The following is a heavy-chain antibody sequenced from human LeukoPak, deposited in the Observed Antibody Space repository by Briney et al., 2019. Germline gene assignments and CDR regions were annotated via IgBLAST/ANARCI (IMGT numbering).Heavy chain of an antibody. Sequence: GGSLRLSCAASGFTFNSYALSWVRQAPGRGLEWVSGISVRGGSTYYADSVKGRFTISRDNSKNTLYLQMNSLRAEDTAVYYCAKDDGVREADPRGYFDYWGQGTLVTVSS. CDR2: ISVRGGST. CDR3: AKDDGVREADPRGYFDY. V-gene: IGHV3-23*01. D-gene: IGHD3-10*01. J-gene: IGHJ4*02. CDR1: GFTFNSYA.